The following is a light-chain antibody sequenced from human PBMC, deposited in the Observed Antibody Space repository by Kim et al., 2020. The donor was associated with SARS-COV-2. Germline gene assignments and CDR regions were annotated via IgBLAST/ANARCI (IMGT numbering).Light chain of an antibody. J-gene: IGKJ1*01. Sequence: EIVLTQSPGTLSLSPGERATLSCRASQSVSSNYLAWYQQRPGQAPRLLIYDASSRATGIPDRFSGSGYGTDFTLSISRLEPEDVAVYYCQQYGNSPWTFGQGTKVDIK. CDR2: DAS. V-gene: IGKV3-20*01. CDR1: QSVSSNY. CDR3: QQYGNSPWT.